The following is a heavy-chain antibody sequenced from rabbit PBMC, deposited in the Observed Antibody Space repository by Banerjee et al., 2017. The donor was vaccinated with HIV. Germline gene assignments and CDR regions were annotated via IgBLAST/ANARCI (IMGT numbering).Heavy chain of an antibody. CDR2: INTGSRNA. V-gene: IGHV1S40*01. Sequence: QSLEESGGGLVKPGGTLTLTCTASGFSFSSSYYMCWVRQAPGKGLEWIGCINTGSRNAYYASWVISRFTISKTSSTTVALHMTSLTAADTATYFCAREDAGYAGYGYAFNLWGPGTLVTVS. CDR3: AREDAGYAGYGYAFNL. CDR1: GFSFSSSYY. J-gene: IGHJ4*01. D-gene: IGHD6-1*01.